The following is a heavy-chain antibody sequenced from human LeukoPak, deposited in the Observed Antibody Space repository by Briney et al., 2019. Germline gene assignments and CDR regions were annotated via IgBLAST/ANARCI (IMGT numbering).Heavy chain of an antibody. CDR3: AREGASNGYHYGMDV. J-gene: IGHJ6*02. V-gene: IGHV3-30*04. Sequence: GGSLRLSCAGSGFTFSLYNMHWVRQAPGKGLEWVALISFSGSPKYYADSVKGRFTISRDNSKNTLFLQMSSLKAEDTAVYYCAREGASNGYHYGMDVWGQGTTVSVS. D-gene: IGHD5-12*01. CDR2: ISFSGSPK. CDR1: GFTFSLYN.